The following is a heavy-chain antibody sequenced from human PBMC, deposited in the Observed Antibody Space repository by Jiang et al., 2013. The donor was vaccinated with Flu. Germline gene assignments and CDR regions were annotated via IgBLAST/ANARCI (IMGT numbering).Heavy chain of an antibody. CDR3: ARRYGPDAFDI. D-gene: IGHD4-17*01. J-gene: IGHJ3*02. V-gene: IGHV5-51*01. Sequence: YSPPSQGQVTISADKSISTAYLQWSSLKASDTAMYYCARRYGPDAFDIWGQGTMVTVSS.